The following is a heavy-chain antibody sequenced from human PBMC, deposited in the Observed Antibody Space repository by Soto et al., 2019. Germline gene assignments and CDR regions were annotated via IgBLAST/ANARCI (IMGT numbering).Heavy chain of an antibody. CDR3: ARVKGVVTAKYYYGMDV. Sequence: SETLSLTCTVSGGSISSYYWSWIRQPPGKGLEWIGYIYYSGSTNYNPSLKSRVTISVDTSKNQFSLKLSSVTAADTAVYYCARVKGVVTAKYYYGMDVWGQGTTVT. CDR2: IYYSGST. CDR1: GGSISSYY. D-gene: IGHD2-21*02. J-gene: IGHJ6*02. V-gene: IGHV4-59*01.